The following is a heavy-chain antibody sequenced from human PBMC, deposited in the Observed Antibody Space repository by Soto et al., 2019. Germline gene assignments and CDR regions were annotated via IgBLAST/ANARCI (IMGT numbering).Heavy chain of an antibody. J-gene: IGHJ6*02. CDR3: ARDADYGGSRGGMDV. Sequence: QVRLEESGPGLVKPSETLSLICSVSGGSVNNADYFWSWIRHHPENGLEWLGYIYYSGSTRYNPSFKSLATLSIDTSKNQFSLRLNSVTVADTAVYCGARDADYGGSRGGMDVWGRGTTVTVSS. V-gene: IGHV4-31*01. D-gene: IGHD4-17*01. CDR2: IYYSGST. CDR1: GGSVNNADYF.